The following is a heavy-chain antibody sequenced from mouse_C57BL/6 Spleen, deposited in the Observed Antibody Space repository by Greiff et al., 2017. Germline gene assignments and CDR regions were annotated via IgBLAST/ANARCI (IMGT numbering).Heavy chain of an antibody. CDR3: AREGLGGYFDY. D-gene: IGHD3-3*01. Sequence: EVHLVESGPGLVKPSQSLSLTCSVTGYSITSGYYWNWIRQFPGNKLEWMGYISYDGSNNYNPSLKNRISITRDTSKNQFFLKLNSVTTEDTATYYCAREGLGGYFDYWGQGTTLTVSS. CDR1: GYSITSGYY. V-gene: IGHV3-6*01. CDR2: ISYDGSN. J-gene: IGHJ2*01.